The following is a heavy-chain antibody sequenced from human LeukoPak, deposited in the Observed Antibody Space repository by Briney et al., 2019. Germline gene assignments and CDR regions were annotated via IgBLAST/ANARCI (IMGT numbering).Heavy chain of an antibody. CDR1: GFTFSSYA. CDR3: TRGAFGVVIKDDAFDI. D-gene: IGHD3-3*01. CDR2: ISYDGNTK. V-gene: IGHV3-30-3*01. Sequence: GGSLRLSCAASGFTFSSYAMHWVRQAPGKGLEWVTIISYDGNTKYSADSVKGRFTISRDNSKNTLYLQMNSLRVEDTAVYYCTRGAFGVVIKDDAFDIWGQGTLVTVSS. J-gene: IGHJ3*02.